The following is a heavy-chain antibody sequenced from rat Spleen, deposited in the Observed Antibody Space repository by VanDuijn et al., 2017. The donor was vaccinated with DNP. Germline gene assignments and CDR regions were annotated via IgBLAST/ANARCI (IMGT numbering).Heavy chain of an antibody. Sequence: EVQLVETGGGLVQPGRSLKLSCVASGFTFSSYWVYWIRQAPGKGLECVASISTDGGSTYYRDSVKGRFTVSRDNAKSTLYLQMDSLRSEDTATYYCARHRDYWGQGVMVTVSS. CDR3: ARHRDY. V-gene: IGHV5-58*01. CDR1: GFTFSSYW. CDR2: ISTDGGST. J-gene: IGHJ2*01.